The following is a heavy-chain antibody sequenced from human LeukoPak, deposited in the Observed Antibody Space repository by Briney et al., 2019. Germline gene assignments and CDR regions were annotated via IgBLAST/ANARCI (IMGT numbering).Heavy chain of an antibody. Sequence: SETLSLTCTVSGVSISSSTSYWGWIRQPPGKGLEWIGSSYYSGSTYYNPSLKSRVTISVDTSKNQFSLKLSSVTAADTAVYYCASLSGYSSGWDDHHFDYWGQGTLVTVSS. CDR3: ASLSGYSSGWDDHHFDY. CDR1: GVSISSSTSY. CDR2: SYYSGST. J-gene: IGHJ4*02. D-gene: IGHD6-19*01. V-gene: IGHV4-39*07.